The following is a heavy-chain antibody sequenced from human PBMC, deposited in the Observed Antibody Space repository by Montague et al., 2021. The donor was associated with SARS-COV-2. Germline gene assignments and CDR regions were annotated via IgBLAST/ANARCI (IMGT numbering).Heavy chain of an antibody. D-gene: IGHD3-10*01. CDR1: GGSFSTYS. J-gene: IGHJ6*03. CDR2: INHGGST. CDR3: ARLGDGVVPSPILGVGPYYACYYMDV. V-gene: IGHV4-34*01. Sequence: SETLSLTCAVHGGSFSTYSWNWIRQPPGKGLEWIGEINHGGSTNYNPSLKSRVTISADTSKNQFSLKLTSVAAADTAVYYCARLGDGVVPSPILGVGPYYACYYMDVWGKGTTVTVSS.